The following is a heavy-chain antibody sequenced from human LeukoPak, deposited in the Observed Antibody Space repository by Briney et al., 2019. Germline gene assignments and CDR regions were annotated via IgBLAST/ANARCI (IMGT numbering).Heavy chain of an antibody. CDR3: AREGYYYDSSGYYQYYFDY. CDR1: GGSISSYY. Sequence: PSETLSLTCTVSGGSISSYYWSWIRQPPGKGLEWIGYIYYSGSTNYNPSLKSRVTISVDTSKNQFSLKLSSVTAADTAVYYCAREGYYYDSSGYYQYYFDYWGQGTLVTVSS. J-gene: IGHJ4*02. V-gene: IGHV4-59*01. CDR2: IYYSGST. D-gene: IGHD3-22*01.